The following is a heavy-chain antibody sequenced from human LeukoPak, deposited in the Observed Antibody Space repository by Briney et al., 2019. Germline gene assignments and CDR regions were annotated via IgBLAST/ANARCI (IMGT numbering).Heavy chain of an antibody. V-gene: IGHV1-2*02. CDR1: GYTFTGYN. CDR3: ASDTDTGNYYGSGSYYPPPGY. J-gene: IGHJ4*02. Sequence: GASVKVSCMASGYTFTGYNMHWVRQAPGQGLEWMGWINPNSGGTNYAQKFQSKVTMTRDTSTSTAYMELKSLRSDDTAMYHCASDTDTGNYYGSGSYYPPPGYWGQGTLVTVSS. CDR2: INPNSGGT. D-gene: IGHD3-10*01.